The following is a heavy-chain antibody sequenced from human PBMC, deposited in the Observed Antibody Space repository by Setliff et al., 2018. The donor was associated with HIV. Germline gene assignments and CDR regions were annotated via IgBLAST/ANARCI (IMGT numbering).Heavy chain of an antibody. CDR1: GYTLTELS. CDR2: FDPEDGET. V-gene: IGHV1-24*01. CDR3: ARELGYSSSSGPFDY. Sequence: ASVKVSCKVSGYTLTELSRHWVRQAPGKGLEWMGGFDPEDGETIYAQKFQGRVTITEDTSTDTAYMELSSLRSEDTAVYYCARELGYSSSSGPFDYWGQGTLVTVSS. D-gene: IGHD6-6*01. J-gene: IGHJ4*02.